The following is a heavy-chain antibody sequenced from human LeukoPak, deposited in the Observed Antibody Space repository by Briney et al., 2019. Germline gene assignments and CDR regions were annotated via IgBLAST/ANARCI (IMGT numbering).Heavy chain of an antibody. D-gene: IGHD6-13*01. CDR1: GFTFSSYS. J-gene: IGHJ4*02. Sequence: GGSLRLSCAASGFTFSSYSMNWVRQAPGKGLEWVSSISSSTSYIYYADSVKGRFTISRDNAKNSLYLQMNSLRAEDTAVYYCARDRGSSTGLDYWGQGTLVTVSS. V-gene: IGHV3-21*01. CDR2: ISSSTSYI. CDR3: ARDRGSSTGLDY.